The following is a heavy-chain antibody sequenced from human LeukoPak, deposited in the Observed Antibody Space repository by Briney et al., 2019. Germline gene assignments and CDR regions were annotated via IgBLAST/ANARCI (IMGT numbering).Heavy chain of an antibody. CDR2: ISVTGGST. D-gene: IGHD1-26*01. CDR3: ARASSGSYRLDY. V-gene: IGHV3-23*01. J-gene: IGHJ4*01. CDR1: GFTLSTYA. Sequence: GGSLRLSCAASGFTLSTYALIWVRQAPGKGLEWVSAISVTGGSTFYADSVRGRLTISRDNSKNTLYLQMSSLRAEDTAVYYCARASSGSYRLDYWGQGTLVTVSS.